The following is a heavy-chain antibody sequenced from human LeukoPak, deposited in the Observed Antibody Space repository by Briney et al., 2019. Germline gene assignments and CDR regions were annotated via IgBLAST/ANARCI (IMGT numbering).Heavy chain of an antibody. Sequence: NSSETLSLTCTVSGGSISTYYWSWIRQPPGKGLEWIGNIYYSGSTNYNPSLKSRVTISVDTSKNQFSLKLSSVTAADTAVYYCAGYSSGWSYWYFDLWGRGTLVTVSS. CDR2: IYYSGST. CDR1: GGSISTYY. V-gene: IGHV4-59*01. D-gene: IGHD6-19*01. CDR3: AGYSSGWSYWYFDL. J-gene: IGHJ2*01.